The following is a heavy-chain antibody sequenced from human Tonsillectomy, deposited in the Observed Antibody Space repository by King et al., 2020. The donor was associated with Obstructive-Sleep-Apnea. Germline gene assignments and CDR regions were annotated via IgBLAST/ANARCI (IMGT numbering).Heavy chain of an antibody. CDR1: GFTFNSYS. V-gene: IGHV3-48*04. J-gene: IGHJ4*02. D-gene: IGHD5-12*01. Sequence: GQLVQSGGGLVQPGGSLRLSCVASGFTFNSYSMNWVRQAPGKGLEWVSSISGSGSTIYYADSVKGRFTISRDNAKNSLYLQMNSLRAEDTAVYYCARRFLTYRGYDLSYLDYWGQGTLVTVSS. CDR2: ISGSGSTI. CDR3: ARRFLTYRGYDLSYLDY.